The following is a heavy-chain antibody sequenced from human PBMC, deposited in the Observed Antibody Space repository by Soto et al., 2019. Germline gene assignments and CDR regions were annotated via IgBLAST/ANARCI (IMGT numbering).Heavy chain of an antibody. CDR2: IYYSGST. CDR3: ARDHMVRGPEY. CDR1: GGSISSYY. V-gene: IGHV4-59*12. Sequence: SETLSLTCTVSGGSISSYYWSWIRQPPGKGLEWIGYIYYSGSTNYNPSLKSRVTISVDTSKNQFSLKLSSVTAADTAVYYCARDHMVRGPEYRGQGTLVTVSS. J-gene: IGHJ4*02. D-gene: IGHD3-10*01.